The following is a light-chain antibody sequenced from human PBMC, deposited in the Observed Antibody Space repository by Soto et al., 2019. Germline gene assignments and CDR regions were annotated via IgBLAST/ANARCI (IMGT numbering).Light chain of an antibody. J-gene: IGLJ3*02. CDR2: KVS. CDR1: SSDVGHPYNY. V-gene: IGLV2-14*03. CDR3: MSYIDSTSTHWV. Sequence: HSVLTQPASVTGSPGQAVTISCTGTSSDVGHPYNYVSWYQQHPGKAPKLLIFKVSNRPSGISGRFSGSKSGNTASLTISGLQAEDEADYYCMSYIDSTSTHWVLGGGTKVTVL.